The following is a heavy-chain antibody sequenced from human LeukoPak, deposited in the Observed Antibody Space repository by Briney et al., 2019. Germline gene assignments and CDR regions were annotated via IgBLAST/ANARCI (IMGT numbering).Heavy chain of an antibody. D-gene: IGHD4-11*01. J-gene: IGHJ4*02. Sequence: SETLSLTCTVSGGSISSYYWSWIRQPPGKGLEWIGYISDSGSTNYNTPLESRITISLDTSKNQFSLKLTSLTAADTAVYYCARATTTYYFDSWGQGILVTVSS. CDR2: ISDSGST. CDR1: GGSISSYY. V-gene: IGHV4-59*01. CDR3: ARATTTYYFDS.